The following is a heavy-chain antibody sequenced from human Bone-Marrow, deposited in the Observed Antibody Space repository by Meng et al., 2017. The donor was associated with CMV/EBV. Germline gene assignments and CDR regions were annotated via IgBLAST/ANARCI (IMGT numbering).Heavy chain of an antibody. J-gene: IGHJ6*02. V-gene: IGHV1-46*01. CDR1: GYTFTSYY. CDR3: ARDRRFQFYGMDV. Sequence: ASVKVSCKASGYTFTSYYMHWVRQAPGQGLEWMGIINPSGGSTSYAQKFQGRVTITTDESTSTAYMELSSLRSEDTAVYYCARDRRFQFYGMDVWGQGTTVTFSS. CDR2: INPSGGST. D-gene: IGHD3-3*01.